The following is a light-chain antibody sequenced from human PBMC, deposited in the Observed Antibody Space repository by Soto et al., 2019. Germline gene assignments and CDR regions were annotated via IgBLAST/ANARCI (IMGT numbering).Light chain of an antibody. Sequence: DIRLTQSPSFLSASVGDRVTITCRASQAISSSLAWYQHNPGKAPKLLIYAASTLQNGVPSSFSGSGSGTEFTLTISSLQPADFATYYCEHLNDYRYTFGQGTKVEIK. J-gene: IGKJ2*01. V-gene: IGKV1-9*01. CDR3: EHLNDYRYT. CDR2: AAS. CDR1: QAISSS.